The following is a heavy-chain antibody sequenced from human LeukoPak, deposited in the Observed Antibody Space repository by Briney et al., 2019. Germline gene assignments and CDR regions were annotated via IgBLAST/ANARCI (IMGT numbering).Heavy chain of an antibody. D-gene: IGHD3-3*01. CDR3: ARRSGYRDY. Sequence: PSGTLSLTCAVYGGSFSGYYWSWIRQPPGKGLEWIGEINHSGSTNYNPSLKSRVTISVDTSKNQFSLKLSSVTAADTAVYYCARRSGYRDYWGQGTLVTVSS. J-gene: IGHJ4*02. CDR2: INHSGST. V-gene: IGHV4-34*01. CDR1: GGSFSGYY.